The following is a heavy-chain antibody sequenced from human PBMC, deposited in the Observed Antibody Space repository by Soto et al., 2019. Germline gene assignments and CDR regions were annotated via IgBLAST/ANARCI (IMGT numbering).Heavy chain of an antibody. V-gene: IGHV3-13*01. CDR2: IGTAGDT. J-gene: IGHJ3*02. D-gene: IGHD3-3*01. CDR3: ARSSEILRFLEWTHGGFAFDI. Sequence: GGSLRLSCAASGFTFSSYDMHWVRQATGKGLEWVSAIGTAGDTYYPGSVKGRFTISRENAKNSLYLQMNSLRAEDTAVYYCARSSEILRFLEWTHGGFAFDIWGQGTMVTVSS. CDR1: GFTFSSYD.